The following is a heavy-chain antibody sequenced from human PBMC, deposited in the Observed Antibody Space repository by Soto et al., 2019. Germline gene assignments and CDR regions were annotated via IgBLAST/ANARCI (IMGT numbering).Heavy chain of an antibody. J-gene: IGHJ6*02. V-gene: IGHV3-7*01. CDR3: ALGRTGLDV. D-gene: IGHD7-27*01. CDR1: GFTFNKYW. CDR2: IQQVGSEK. Sequence: EVQLVESGGGLVQPGGSLRLSCAASGFTFNKYWMTWVRQAPGKGLEWVANIQQVGSEKYYVDSVKGRFTISRDNAHNSLYLQMNGLRAEDTAVYYCALGRTGLDVWGQGTTVTVSS.